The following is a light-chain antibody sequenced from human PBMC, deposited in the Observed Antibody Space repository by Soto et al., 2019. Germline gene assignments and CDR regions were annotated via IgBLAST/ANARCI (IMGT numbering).Light chain of an antibody. V-gene: IGKV3-11*01. CDR1: QSVSTY. J-gene: IGKJ1*01. Sequence: VLTQSPATLSLSPGERATLSCRASQSVSTYLAWYQKKPGQPPRLLIYDASFRATGIPDRFSGSGSGTDFTLTISSLEPEDFAVYYCQQRSRWPQWSLGQGTKVDIK. CDR2: DAS. CDR3: QQRSRWPQWS.